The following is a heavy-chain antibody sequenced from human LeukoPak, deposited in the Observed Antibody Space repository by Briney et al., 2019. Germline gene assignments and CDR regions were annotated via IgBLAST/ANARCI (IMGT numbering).Heavy chain of an antibody. V-gene: IGHV4-59*01. Sequence: MPSETLSLTCTVSGGSISSYYWSWIRQPPGKGLEWIGYIYYTGSTNYNPSLKSRVTISVDTSKNQFSLKLSSVTAADTAVYYCARENDSSGFYYYGMDVWGQGTTVTVSS. CDR3: ARENDSSGFYYYGMDV. J-gene: IGHJ6*02. D-gene: IGHD3-22*01. CDR2: IYYTGST. CDR1: GGSISSYY.